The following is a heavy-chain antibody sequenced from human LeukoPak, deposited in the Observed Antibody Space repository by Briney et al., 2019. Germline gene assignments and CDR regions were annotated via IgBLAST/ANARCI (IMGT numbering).Heavy chain of an antibody. V-gene: IGHV4-59*12. D-gene: IGHD2-2*01. Sequence: SATLSLTCTVSGGSITGYYWNWIRQPPGKGLEWIGYIYYSGSTNYNPSLKSRVTISVDTSENQFSLKLNSVTAADTAVYYCTTDYCSSTSCYYYYYGMDVWGQGTTVTVSS. CDR3: TTDYCSSTSCYYYYYGMDV. CDR2: IYYSGST. CDR1: GGSITGYY. J-gene: IGHJ6*02.